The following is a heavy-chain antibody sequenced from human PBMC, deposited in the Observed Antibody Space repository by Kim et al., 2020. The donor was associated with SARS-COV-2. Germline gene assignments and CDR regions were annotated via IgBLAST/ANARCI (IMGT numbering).Heavy chain of an antibody. D-gene: IGHD3-22*01. CDR1: GYSISSGYY. CDR3: ARVDRNGAGAIRRDYYYYSSGYPIDY. J-gene: IGHJ4*02. V-gene: IGHV4-38-2*02. Sequence: SETLSLTCTVSGYSISSGYYWCWSRQPPGKGLEWIGSIYHSGSTYYNPSLKSRVTISVDTSKNQSSLKLSSVTAAATAVYYFARVDRNGAGAIRRDYYYYSSGYPIDYWGQGTLVTVSS. CDR2: IYHSGST.